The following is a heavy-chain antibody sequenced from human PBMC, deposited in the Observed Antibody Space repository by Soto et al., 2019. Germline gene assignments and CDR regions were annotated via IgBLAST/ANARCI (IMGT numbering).Heavy chain of an antibody. CDR2: ISAYNGNT. D-gene: IGHD2-2*01. V-gene: IGHV1-18*01. J-gene: IGHJ4*02. Sequence: QVQLVQSGAEVKKPGASVKVSCKASGYTFTSYGISWVRQAPGQGLEWMGWISAYNGNTNHAQKLQGRVTMTTDTSTSTAYMELRSVRSDDTAVYYCARVGGMVVPAAIKWTAYWGQGTLVTVSS. CDR1: GYTFTSYG. CDR3: ARVGGMVVPAAIKWTAY.